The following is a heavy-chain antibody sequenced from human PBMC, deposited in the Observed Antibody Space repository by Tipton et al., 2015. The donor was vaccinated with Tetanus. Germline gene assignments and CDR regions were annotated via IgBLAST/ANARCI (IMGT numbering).Heavy chain of an antibody. J-gene: IGHJ4*02. V-gene: IGHV4-34*01. Sequence: TLSLTCTVSGGSISSYYWSWIRQPPGKGLEWIGEINHSGSTNYNPSLKSRVTISVDTSKNQFSLKLGSVTAADTAAYYCATTEYSSGWYNWGQGTLVTVSS. CDR2: INHSGST. CDR1: GGSISSYY. D-gene: IGHD6-19*01. CDR3: ATTEYSSGWYN.